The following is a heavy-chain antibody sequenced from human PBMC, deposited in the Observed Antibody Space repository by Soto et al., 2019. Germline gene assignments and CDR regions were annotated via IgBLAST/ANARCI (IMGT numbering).Heavy chain of an antibody. CDR1: GGAISGNY. V-gene: IGHV4-59*01. CDR3: ARYYCSGGSRTSNFDY. CDR2: IYYTGST. J-gene: IGHJ4*02. Sequence: SETLSLTCTVSGGAISGNYWSWIRQPPGKGLEWIGYIYYTGSTNYNPSLKSRVTISVDMSKNHFSLNLSSVTAADTAVYYCARYYCSGGSRTSNFDYWGQGTLVTLSS. D-gene: IGHD2-15*01.